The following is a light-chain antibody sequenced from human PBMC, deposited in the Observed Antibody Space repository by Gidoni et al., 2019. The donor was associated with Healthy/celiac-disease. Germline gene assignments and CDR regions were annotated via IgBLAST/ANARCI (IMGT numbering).Light chain of an antibody. CDR3: QAWDSSTVV. J-gene: IGLJ2*01. V-gene: IGLV3-1*01. CDR2: QDS. CDR1: KFGDKY. Sequence: SYELTQPPSVSVSPGQTASITCSGDKFGDKYACWYQQKPGQSPVLVIYQDSKRPSGIPERFSCSNPGNPATLTIRGTQAMDEADYYCQAWDSSTVVFGGGTKLTVL.